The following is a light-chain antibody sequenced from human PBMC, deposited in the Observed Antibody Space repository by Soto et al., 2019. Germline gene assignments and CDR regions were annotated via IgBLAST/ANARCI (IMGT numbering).Light chain of an antibody. CDR1: NIETKS. V-gene: IGLV3-21*04. CDR3: QVWDSSIVL. CDR2: YDD. Sequence: SYELTQPPSVSVAPGRTASITCGGRNIETKSVHWYRQRPGQAPVMVMYYDDDRPSGIPERFSGSNSGNTATLTISGVEAGDEADYYCQVWDSSIVLFGGGTKLTVL. J-gene: IGLJ2*01.